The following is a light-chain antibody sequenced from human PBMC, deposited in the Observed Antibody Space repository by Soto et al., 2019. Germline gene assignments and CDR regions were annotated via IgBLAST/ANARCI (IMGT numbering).Light chain of an antibody. CDR3: SSYAGSYTSV. CDR1: SSDVGGYDY. CDR2: DVS. Sequence: QSVLTQPRSVSGSSGQSVTISCTGTSSDVGGYDYVSWYQQHPGKAPKLMVYDVSARPSGVPDRFSGSKSGNTASLTISGLQVEDEAGYYCSSYAGSYTSVFGSGTKLTGL. V-gene: IGLV2-11*01. J-gene: IGLJ1*01.